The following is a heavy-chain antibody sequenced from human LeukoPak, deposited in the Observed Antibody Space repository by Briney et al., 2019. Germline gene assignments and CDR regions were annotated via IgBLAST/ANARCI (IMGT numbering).Heavy chain of an antibody. J-gene: IGHJ1*01. D-gene: IGHD2-2*01. V-gene: IGHV3-7*01. CDR3: AGDHEYRGLGPFQH. CDR1: GFTFSSYW. Sequence: GGSLRLSCAASGFTFSSYWMSWVRQAPGKGLEWVANIKQDGSEKYYVDSLKGRFTISRDNAKNSLYLQMNSLRAEDTAVYYCAGDHEYRGLGPFQHWGQGTLVTVSS. CDR2: IKQDGSEK.